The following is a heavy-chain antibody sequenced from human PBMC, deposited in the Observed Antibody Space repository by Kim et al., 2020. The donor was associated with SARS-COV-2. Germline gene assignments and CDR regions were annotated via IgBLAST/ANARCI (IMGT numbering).Heavy chain of an antibody. V-gene: IGHV4-39*01. CDR1: GGSISSSSYY. Sequence: SETLSLTCTVSGGSISSSSYYWGWIRQPPGKGLEWIGSIYYSGSTYYNPSLKSRVTISVDTSKNQFSLKLSSVTAADTAVYYCARLQADYDILTGLYYYYGMDVWGQGTTVTVSS. D-gene: IGHD3-9*01. J-gene: IGHJ6*02. CDR3: ARLQADYDILTGLYYYYGMDV. CDR2: IYYSGST.